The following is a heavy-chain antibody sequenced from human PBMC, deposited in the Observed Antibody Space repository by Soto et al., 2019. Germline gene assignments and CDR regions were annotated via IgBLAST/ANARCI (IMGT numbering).Heavy chain of an antibody. CDR2: INHSGST. V-gene: IGHV4-34*01. CDR1: GGSFSGYY. J-gene: IGHJ4*02. CDR3: ARDVPFDY. Sequence: SETLSLTCAVYGGSFSGYYWSWIRQPPGKGLEWIGEINHSGSTNYNPSLKSRVTISVDTFKNQFSLKLSSVTAADTAVYYCARDVPFDYWGQGTLVTVSS. D-gene: IGHD2-2*01.